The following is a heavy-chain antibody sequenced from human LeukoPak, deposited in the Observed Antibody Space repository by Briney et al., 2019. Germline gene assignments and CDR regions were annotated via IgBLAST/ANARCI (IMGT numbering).Heavy chain of an antibody. D-gene: IGHD2-2*01. V-gene: IGHV3-20*04. Sequence: PGGSLRLSCAASRFTFSTYSMSWVRQAPGKGLEWVSGINWNGGSTGYADSVKGRFTISRDNAKNSLYLQMNSLRAEDTALYYCARDSEEIVVVVPVLPGSSSWLKNGAFDIWGQGTMVTVSS. CDR2: INWNGGST. CDR3: ARDSEEIVVVVPVLPGSSSWLKNGAFDI. J-gene: IGHJ3*02. CDR1: RFTFSTYS.